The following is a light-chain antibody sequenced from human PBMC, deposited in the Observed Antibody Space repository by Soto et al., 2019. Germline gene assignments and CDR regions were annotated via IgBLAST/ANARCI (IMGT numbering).Light chain of an antibody. J-gene: IGLJ1*01. CDR3: QSYDSSLSGCV. CDR2: GNT. Sequence: QSVLTQPPSMSGAPGQTVTISCTGSSFNIGADYDVHWYQQLPGRVPKLLIYGNTNRPSGVPDRFSGSTSGTSASLAITGLEADDEADYYCQSYDSSLSGCVFGTGTKVTVL. CDR1: SFNIGADYD. V-gene: IGLV1-40*01.